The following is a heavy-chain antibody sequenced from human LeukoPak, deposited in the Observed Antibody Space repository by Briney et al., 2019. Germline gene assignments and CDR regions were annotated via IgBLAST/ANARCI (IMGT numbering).Heavy chain of an antibody. CDR3: ARRWSFDL. CDR1: GFSVSGNY. V-gene: IGHV3-66*04. J-gene: IGHJ2*01. Sequence: GGSLRFSCSASGFSVSGNYMNWVRQAPGQGPEWVSVVYPNGRTYYADSVKDRFTVARDNFRNTLYLQMDSLRVEDTALYYCARRWSFDLWGRGTLVTVSS. CDR2: VYPNGRT.